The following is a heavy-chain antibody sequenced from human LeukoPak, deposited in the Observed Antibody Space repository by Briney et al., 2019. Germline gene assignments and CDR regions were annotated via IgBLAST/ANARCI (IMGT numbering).Heavy chain of an antibody. CDR2: IYYSGST. Sequence: PSETLSLTCTVSGGSISSYHWSWIRQPPGKGLEWIGYIYYSGSTNYNPSLKSRVTISVDTSKNQFSLKLSSVTAADTAVYYCAISTYYDFWSGYPLDYWGQGTLVTVSS. CDR3: AISTYYDFWSGYPLDY. D-gene: IGHD3-3*01. J-gene: IGHJ4*02. V-gene: IGHV4-59*01. CDR1: GGSISSYH.